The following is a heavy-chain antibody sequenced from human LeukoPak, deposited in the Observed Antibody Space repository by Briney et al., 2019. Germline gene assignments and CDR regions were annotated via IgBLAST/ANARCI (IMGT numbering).Heavy chain of an antibody. CDR1: GGTFSSYA. J-gene: IGHJ4*02. D-gene: IGHD2-15*01. CDR2: IIPIFGIA. V-gene: IGHV1-69*04. CDR3: ASTYCSGGSCYGRLVDY. Sequence: ASVKVSCKASGGTFSSYAISWVRQASGQGLEWMGRIIPIFGIANYAQKFQGRVTITADKSTSTAYMELSSLRSEDTAVYYCASTYCSGGSCYGRLVDYWGQGTLVTVSS.